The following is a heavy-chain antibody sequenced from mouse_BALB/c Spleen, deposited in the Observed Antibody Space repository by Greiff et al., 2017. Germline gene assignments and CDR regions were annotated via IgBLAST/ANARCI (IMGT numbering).Heavy chain of an antibody. CDR2: INPSNGRT. V-gene: IGHV1S81*02. D-gene: IGHD1-2*01. Sequence: VQLQQPGAELVKPGASVKLSCKASGYTFTSYWMHWVKQRPGQGLEWIGEINPSNGRTNYNEKFKSKATLTVDKSSSTAYMQLSSLTSEDSAVYYCARILRLRYYAMDYWGQGTSVTVSS. CDR1: GYTFTSYW. CDR3: ARILRLRYYAMDY. J-gene: IGHJ4*01.